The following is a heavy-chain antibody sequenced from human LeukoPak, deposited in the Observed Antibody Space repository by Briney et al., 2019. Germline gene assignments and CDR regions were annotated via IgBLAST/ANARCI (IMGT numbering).Heavy chain of an antibody. J-gene: IGHJ4*02. CDR3: ARDRGGRAPYYFDY. CDR1: GYSISSGYY. CDR2: IYHSGST. Sequence: SETLSLTCTVSGYSISSGYYWGWIRQPPGKGLEWIGSIYHSGSTYYNPSLKSRVTISVDTSKNQFSLKLSSVTAADTAVYYCARDRGGRAPYYFDYWGQGTLVTVSS. D-gene: IGHD3-10*01. V-gene: IGHV4-38-2*02.